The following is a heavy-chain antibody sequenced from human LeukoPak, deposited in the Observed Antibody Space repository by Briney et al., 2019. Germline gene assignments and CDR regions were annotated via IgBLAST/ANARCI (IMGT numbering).Heavy chain of an antibody. CDR3: AKGAFFDY. CDR2: IGGSGGDT. Sequence: AGGSLRLSCAASGFTFSNYAMNWVRQAPGKGLEWVSVIGGSGGDTYYADSVKGRFTISRDNSKNSVYLQMNSLRAEDTAVYYCAKGAFFDYWGQGTLVTVSS. CDR1: GFTFSNYA. J-gene: IGHJ4*02. V-gene: IGHV3-23*01.